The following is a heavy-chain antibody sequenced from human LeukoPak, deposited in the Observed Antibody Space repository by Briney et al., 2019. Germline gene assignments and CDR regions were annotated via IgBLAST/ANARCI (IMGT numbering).Heavy chain of an antibody. CDR1: GGTFSSYA. CDR2: IIPIFGTA. V-gene: IGHV1-69*13. J-gene: IGHJ6*02. Sequence: SVKASCKASGGTFSSYAISWVRQAPGQGLEWMEGIIPIFGTANYAQKFQGRVTITADESTSTAYMELSSLRSEDTAVYYCATSGIFGVVNQVRYYYYGMDVWGQGTTVTVSS. CDR3: ATSGIFGVVNQVRYYYYGMDV. D-gene: IGHD3-3*01.